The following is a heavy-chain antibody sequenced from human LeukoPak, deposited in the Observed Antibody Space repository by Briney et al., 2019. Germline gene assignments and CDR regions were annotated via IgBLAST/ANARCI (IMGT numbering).Heavy chain of an antibody. D-gene: IGHD4-17*01. V-gene: IGHV3-23*01. CDR3: ARADGDYGDYVDAFDI. Sequence: GGSLRLSCAASGFTFSSYAMSWVRQAPGKGLEWVSAISGSGGSTYYADSVKGRFTISRDDSKNSLYLQMNSLRAEDTAVYYCARADGDYGDYVDAFDIWGQGTMVTVSS. CDR1: GFTFSSYA. J-gene: IGHJ3*02. CDR2: ISGSGGST.